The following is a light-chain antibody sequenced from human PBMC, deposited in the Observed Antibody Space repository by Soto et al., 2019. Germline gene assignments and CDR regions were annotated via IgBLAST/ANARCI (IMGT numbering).Light chain of an antibody. CDR3: AAWDDSLIGVV. J-gene: IGLJ2*01. Sequence: QSVLTQPPSASATPGQRVTISCSGSSSNIGTNYVYWYQHLPGTAPKLLIYRNDQRPSGVPDRFSGSMSGTAASLAIGGLRSEDEADYYCAAWDDSLIGVVFGGGTQLTVL. CDR2: RND. V-gene: IGLV1-47*01. CDR1: SSNIGTNY.